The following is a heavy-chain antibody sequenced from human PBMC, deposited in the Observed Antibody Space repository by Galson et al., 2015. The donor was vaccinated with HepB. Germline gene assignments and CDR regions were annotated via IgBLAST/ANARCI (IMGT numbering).Heavy chain of an antibody. D-gene: IGHD6-19*01. V-gene: IGHV3-11*06. CDR2: ISHSSSYT. CDR1: GFTFSDYY. J-gene: IGHJ4*02. CDR3: ARGGAGAAPF. Sequence: SLRLSCAASGFTFSDYYLNWIRQAPGKGLEWVAYISHSSSYTNYADSVKGRFTISRDNAKNSLYLQMNSLRAEDTAVYYCARGGAGAAPFWGQGTLVTVSS.